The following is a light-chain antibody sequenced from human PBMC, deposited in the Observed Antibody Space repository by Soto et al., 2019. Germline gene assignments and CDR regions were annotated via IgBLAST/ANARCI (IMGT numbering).Light chain of an antibody. V-gene: IGLV2-14*01. J-gene: IGLJ1*01. CDR1: SSVIGGYKY. CDR3: ASYTSSSTLV. Sequence: QSALTQPASVSGSPGQSITISCTGTSSVIGGYKYVSWYQQHPGKVPKLMIYEVNTRPSGISNRFSGSKSGNTASLTISGLQAEDEADYYCASYTSSSTLVFGTGTKVTVL. CDR2: EVN.